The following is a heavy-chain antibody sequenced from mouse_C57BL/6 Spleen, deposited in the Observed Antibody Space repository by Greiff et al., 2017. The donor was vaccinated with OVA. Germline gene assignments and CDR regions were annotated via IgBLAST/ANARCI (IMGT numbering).Heavy chain of an antibody. CDR2: INPNNGGT. V-gene: IGHV1-26*01. CDR3: ARRAQAAWFAY. Sequence: EVQLQQSGPELVQPGASVKISCKASGYTFTDYYMNWVKQSHGKSLEWIGDINPNNGGTSYNQKFKGKATLTVDKSSSTAYMELRSLTSEDSAVYYCARRAQAAWFAYWGQGTLVTVSA. J-gene: IGHJ3*01. D-gene: IGHD3-2*02. CDR1: GYTFTDYY.